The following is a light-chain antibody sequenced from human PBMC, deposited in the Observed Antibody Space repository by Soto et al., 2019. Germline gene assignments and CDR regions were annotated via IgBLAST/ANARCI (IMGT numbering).Light chain of an antibody. CDR1: SSDVGGYNY. CDR3: SSYTSSSSDV. J-gene: IGLJ1*01. CDR2: DVS. Sequence: QSALTQPASVSGSPGQSITISCTGTSSDVGGYNYVSWYQQHPGKAPKLMIYDVSNRPSGVSNRFSGSKSRNTASLTISGLQAEDEADYYCSSYTSSSSDVFGTGTKVTVL. V-gene: IGLV2-14*01.